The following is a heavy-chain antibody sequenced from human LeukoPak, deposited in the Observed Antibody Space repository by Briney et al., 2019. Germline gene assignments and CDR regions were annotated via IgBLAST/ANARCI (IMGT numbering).Heavy chain of an antibody. D-gene: IGHD3-22*01. CDR2: ISSSGSTI. Sequence: PGGSLRLSCAASGFTFSSYSMNWVRQAPGKGLEWVSYISSSGSTIYYADSVKGRFTISRDNAKNSLYLQMNSLRAEDTAVYYCARVYYDSSPDYWGQGTLVTVSS. J-gene: IGHJ4*02. CDR3: ARVYYDSSPDY. CDR1: GFTFSSYS. V-gene: IGHV3-48*04.